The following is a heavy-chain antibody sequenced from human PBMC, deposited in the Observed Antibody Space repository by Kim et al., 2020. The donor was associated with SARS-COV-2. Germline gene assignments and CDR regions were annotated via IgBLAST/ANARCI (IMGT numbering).Heavy chain of an antibody. CDR2: FDPEDGET. CDR3: ATGRRREQCSTSCYDDAFDI. V-gene: IGHV1-24*01. D-gene: IGHD2-2*01. J-gene: IGHJ3*02. Sequence: ASVKVSCKVSGYTLTELSMHWVRQAPGKGLEWMGGFDPEDGETIYAQKFQGRVTMTEDTSTDTAYMELSSLRSEDTAVYYCATGRRREQCSTSCYDDAFDIWGQGTMVTVSS. CDR1: GYTLTELS.